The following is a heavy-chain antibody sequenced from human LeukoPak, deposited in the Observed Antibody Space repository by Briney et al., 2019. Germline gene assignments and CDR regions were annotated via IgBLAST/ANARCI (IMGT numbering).Heavy chain of an antibody. Sequence: GESLKISCKGSGYSFTSYWIGWVRQMPGKVLEWMGSIYPGDSDTRNSPSFEGQVTMSADKSISTAYLQWSSLKASDTAMYYCARRKYQMLSAFDIWGQGTMVTVSS. D-gene: IGHD2-2*01. V-gene: IGHV5-51*01. CDR1: GYSFTSYW. J-gene: IGHJ3*02. CDR3: ARRKYQMLSAFDI. CDR2: IYPGDSDT.